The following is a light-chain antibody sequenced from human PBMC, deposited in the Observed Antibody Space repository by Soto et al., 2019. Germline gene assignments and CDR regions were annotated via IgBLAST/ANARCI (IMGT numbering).Light chain of an antibody. CDR1: QSVSTN. CDR2: GAS. J-gene: IGKJ1*01. CDR3: HQYNNWPPWT. V-gene: IGKV3-15*01. Sequence: SVMTHSPATLSVSTGEIATLSCRASQSVSTNLAWYQQKPGEAPRLLIYGASTRATGIPARFSGSGSGTEFTLTISGLQSEDFAVYYCHQYNNWPPWTFGQGSKVDNK.